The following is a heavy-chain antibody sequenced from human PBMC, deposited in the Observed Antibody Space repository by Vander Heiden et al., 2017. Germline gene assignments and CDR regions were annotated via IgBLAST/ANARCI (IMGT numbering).Heavy chain of an antibody. D-gene: IGHD2-2*01. Sequence: QVQLQESGPGLLKPSETLSLTCTVSGGSISSYYWSWIRQPPGKGLEWIGYIFYTGSKNYNPARKSRVTISVETSKNHFSRKLSSVTAADTAVYYCARLSRSSLSDAFDIWGLGTMVTVSS. CDR1: GGSISSYY. CDR3: ARLSRSSLSDAFDI. CDR2: IFYTGSK. J-gene: IGHJ3*02. V-gene: IGHV4-59*08.